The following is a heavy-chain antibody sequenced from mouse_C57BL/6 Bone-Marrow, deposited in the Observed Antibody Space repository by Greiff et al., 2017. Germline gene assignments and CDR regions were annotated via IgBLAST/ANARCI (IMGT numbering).Heavy chain of an antibody. CDR2: ISSGSSTI. V-gene: IGHV5-17*01. CDR3: ARPGSSYWYFDV. J-gene: IGHJ1*03. Sequence: EVMLVESGGGLVKPGGSLKLSCAASGFTFSDSGMHWVRQAPEKGLEWVAYISSGSSTIYYADTVKGRFTISRDNAKNTLFLQMTSLRSEDTAMYYCARPGSSYWYFDVWGTGTTVTVSS. D-gene: IGHD1-1*01. CDR1: GFTFSDSG.